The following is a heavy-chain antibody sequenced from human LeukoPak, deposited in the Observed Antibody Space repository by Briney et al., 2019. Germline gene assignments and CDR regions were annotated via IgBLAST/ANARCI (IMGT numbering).Heavy chain of an antibody. V-gene: IGHV3-21*01. Sequence: PGGSLRLSCAASGFTFSSYSMNWVRQAPGKGLEWVSSLSTSSSYIYYADSLKGRFTISRDNAKNSLYLQMNSLRAEDTAVYYCAKRTPKLVMGEGTHGIFDYWGQGTLVTVSS. D-gene: IGHD3-9*01. CDR2: LSTSSSYI. J-gene: IGHJ4*02. CDR3: AKRTPKLVMGEGTHGIFDY. CDR1: GFTFSSYS.